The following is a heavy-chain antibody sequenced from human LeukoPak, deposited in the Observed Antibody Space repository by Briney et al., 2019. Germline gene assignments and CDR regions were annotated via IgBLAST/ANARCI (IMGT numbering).Heavy chain of an antibody. V-gene: IGHV4-4*02. CDR1: GGSISSSNW. D-gene: IGHD3-10*01. CDR2: IYHSGST. CDR3: AAPLLYGSGSYSP. J-gene: IGHJ5*02. Sequence: SETLSLTCAVSGGSISSSNWWSWVRQPPGKGLEWIGEIYHSGSTNYNPSLKSRVTISVDKSKNQFSLKLSSVTAADTAVYYCAAPLLYGSGSYSPWGQGTLVTVSS.